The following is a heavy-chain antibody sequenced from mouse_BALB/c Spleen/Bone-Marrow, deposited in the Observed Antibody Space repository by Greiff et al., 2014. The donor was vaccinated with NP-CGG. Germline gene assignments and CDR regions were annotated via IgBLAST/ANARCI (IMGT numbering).Heavy chain of an antibody. D-gene: IGHD1-2*01. CDR1: GYTFTSYY. V-gene: IGHV1S56*01. CDR3: ARRVHYYGFYFDY. Sequence: VMLVESGPELVKPGASVRISCKASGYTFTSYYIHWVKQRPGQGLEWIGWIYPGNVNTKYNEKFKGKATLTADKSSSTAYMQLSSLTSEDSAVYFCARRVHYYGFYFDYWGQGTTPTVSS. CDR2: IYPGNVNT. J-gene: IGHJ2*01.